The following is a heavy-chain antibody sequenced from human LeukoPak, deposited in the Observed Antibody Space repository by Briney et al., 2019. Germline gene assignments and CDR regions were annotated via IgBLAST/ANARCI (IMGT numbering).Heavy chain of an antibody. CDR2: ISSSGSTI. CDR3: AKEMSDIVAGYADAFDI. J-gene: IGHJ3*02. D-gene: IGHD3-9*01. Sequence: GSLRLSCAASGFTFSDYYMSWIRQAPGKGLEWVSYISSSGSTIYYADSVKGRFTISRDNSKNTLYLQMNSLRAEDTALYYCAKEMSDIVAGYADAFDIWGQGTMVTVSS. CDR1: GFTFSDYY. V-gene: IGHV3-11*01.